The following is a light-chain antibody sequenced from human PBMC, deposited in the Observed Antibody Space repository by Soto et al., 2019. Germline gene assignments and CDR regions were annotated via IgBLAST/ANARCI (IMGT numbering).Light chain of an antibody. CDR1: QGISSY. Sequence: DIQLTQSPSSLPASVGDRVTITCRVSQGISSYLNWYQQKPGKAPKLLIYAASSLQSGVPSRFSGSGSGTDFTLTISCLQSEDFATYYCQQYYSFPLTFGGGTKVDIK. CDR3: QQYYSFPLT. J-gene: IGKJ4*01. CDR2: AAS. V-gene: IGKV1-39*01.